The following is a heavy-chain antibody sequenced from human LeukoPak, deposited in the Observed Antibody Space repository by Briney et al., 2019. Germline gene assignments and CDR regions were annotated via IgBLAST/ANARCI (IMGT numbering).Heavy chain of an antibody. Sequence: ASVKVSCKASGYTFTGYYMHWVRQAPGQGLEWMGWINPNSGGTNYAQKFQGRVTMTRDTSISTAYMELSRLRSDDTAVYYCARDRVVGAPEYYTDVWGKGTTVTVSS. D-gene: IGHD1-26*01. V-gene: IGHV1-2*02. CDR1: GYTFTGYY. CDR3: ARDRVVGAPEYYTDV. CDR2: INPNSGGT. J-gene: IGHJ6*03.